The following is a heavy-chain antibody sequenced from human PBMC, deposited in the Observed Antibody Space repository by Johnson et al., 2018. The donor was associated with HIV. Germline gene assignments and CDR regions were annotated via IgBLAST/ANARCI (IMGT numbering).Heavy chain of an antibody. V-gene: IGHV3-23*04. CDR1: GFTFSSYA. CDR2: ISGSGGST. CDR3: AKDSQGLRAFDI. Sequence: VLLVESGGGLVQPGGSLRLSCAASGFTFSSYAMSWVRQAPGKGLEWVSAISGSGGSTYSADPVKGRFTISRDNSKNTLYLQMNSLRAEDTAVYYCAKDSQGLRAFDIWGQGTMVTVSS. J-gene: IGHJ3*02. D-gene: IGHD6-25*01.